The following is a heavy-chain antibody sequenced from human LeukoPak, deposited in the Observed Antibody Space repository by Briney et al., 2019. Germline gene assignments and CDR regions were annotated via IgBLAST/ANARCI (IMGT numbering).Heavy chain of an antibody. Sequence: GGSLRLSCAASGFTFSDYYMNWIRQAPGKGLEWVSYVSSSGSTIYYADSVKGRFTISRDNAKNSLYLQMNSLRAEDTAVYYCARDRGQTGYYWSYYYYMDVWGIGTTVTVSS. D-gene: IGHD3-9*01. J-gene: IGHJ6*03. CDR2: VSSSGSTI. V-gene: IGHV3-11*04. CDR1: GFTFSDYY. CDR3: ARDRGQTGYYWSYYYYMDV.